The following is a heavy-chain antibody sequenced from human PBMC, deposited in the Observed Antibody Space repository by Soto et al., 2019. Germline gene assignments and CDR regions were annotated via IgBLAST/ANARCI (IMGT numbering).Heavy chain of an antibody. CDR2: INPATGAA. V-gene: IGHV1-2*02. J-gene: IGHJ3*02. CDR1: GYPVTDYY. CDR3: ARGGGVAVAGSAAFDM. Sequence: QLHLVQSGAVVKKPGASVTVSCSASGYPVTDYYMHWVRQAPGRGLEWMGGINPATGAAKYTQTFQGRVTMPRDTSTSTDFMERRCLTSEDTACLYCARGGGVAVAGSAAFDMWGQGTLVTVSS. D-gene: IGHD6-19*01.